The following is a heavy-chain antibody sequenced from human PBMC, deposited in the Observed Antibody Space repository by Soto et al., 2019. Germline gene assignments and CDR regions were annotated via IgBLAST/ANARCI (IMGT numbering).Heavy chain of an antibody. CDR1: GFTFSNDW. V-gene: IGHV3-74*01. J-gene: IGHJ6*02. CDR3: ARERTSKGGMDV. CDR2: IISGGTRV. Sequence: LRVSCAASGFTFSNDWMNWVRQGPGKGLEWVSRIISGGTRVTYADSVKGRFTIARDNAKNTLYLEMHSLTAEDTAVYYCARERTSKGGMDVWGQGTTVTVSS.